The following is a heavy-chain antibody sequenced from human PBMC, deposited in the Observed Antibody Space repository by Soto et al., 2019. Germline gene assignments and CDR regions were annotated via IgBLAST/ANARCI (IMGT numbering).Heavy chain of an antibody. V-gene: IGHV4-31*03. D-gene: IGHD3-3*01. Sequence: QVQLQESGPGLVKPSQTLSLTCTVSGGSISIGGYYWSWIRQHPGKGLEWIGYIYHTGSTYYNPSLKSRVTISVVTSKSQFSLRVSSVTAADTAVYFCARDAGLRFFNVWGQGTAVTVSS. J-gene: IGHJ6*02. CDR2: IYHTGST. CDR1: GGSISIGGYY. CDR3: ARDAGLRFFNV.